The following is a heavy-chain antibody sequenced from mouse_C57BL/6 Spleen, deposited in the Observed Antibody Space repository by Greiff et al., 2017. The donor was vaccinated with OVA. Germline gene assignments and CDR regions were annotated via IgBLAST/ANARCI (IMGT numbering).Heavy chain of an antibody. CDR1: GYTFTSYW. CDR2: IDPSDSET. Sequence: QVQLQQPGAELVRPGSSVKLSCKASGYTFTSYWMHWVKQRPIQGLEWIGNIDPSDSETHYNQKFKDKATLTVDKSSSTAYMQLSSLTAEDSAVYYCARRSYEYDTMDYWGQGTSVTVSS. CDR3: ARRSYEYDTMDY. J-gene: IGHJ4*01. D-gene: IGHD2-4*01. V-gene: IGHV1-52*01.